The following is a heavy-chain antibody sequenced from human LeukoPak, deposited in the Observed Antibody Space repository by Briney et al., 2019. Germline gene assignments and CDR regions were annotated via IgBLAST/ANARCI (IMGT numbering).Heavy chain of an antibody. D-gene: IGHD2-15*01. CDR2: ISSSRTI. CDR3: ARASCSGGSCYQIDY. CDR1: GFTYSSHT. J-gene: IGHJ4*02. Sequence: PGGSLRLSCAASGFTYSSHTIDWVRQAPGKGLEWVSYISSSRTIYYTDSVKGRFTISRDNAKNSVYLQMNSLRAEDTAVYYCARASCSGGSCYQIDYWGQGTLVTVSS. V-gene: IGHV3-48*01.